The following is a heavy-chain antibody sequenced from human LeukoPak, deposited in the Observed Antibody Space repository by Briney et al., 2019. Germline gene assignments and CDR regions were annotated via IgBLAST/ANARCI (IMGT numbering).Heavy chain of an antibody. Sequence: SETLPLTCAVYGGSFSGYYWSWIRQPPGKGLEWIGEINHSGSTNYNPSLKSRVTISVDTSKNQFSLKLSSVTAADTAVYYCARRGGGYYSKGYFDYWGQGTLVTVSS. CDR1: GGSFSGYY. J-gene: IGHJ4*02. V-gene: IGHV4-34*01. CDR3: ARRGGGYYSKGYFDY. CDR2: INHSGST. D-gene: IGHD3-22*01.